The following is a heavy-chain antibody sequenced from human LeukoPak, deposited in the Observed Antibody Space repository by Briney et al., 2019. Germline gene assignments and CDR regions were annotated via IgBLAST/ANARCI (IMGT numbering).Heavy chain of an antibody. D-gene: IGHD5-18*01. J-gene: IGHJ4*02. Sequence: GGSLRLSCAASGFTFSSYGMHWVRQAPGKGLEWVAVIWYDGSNKYYADSVKGRFTISRDNSKNTLYLQMNSLRAEDTAVYYCARDPRYSYGSVKGLFDYWGQGTLVTVSS. CDR3: ARDPRYSYGSVKGLFDY. V-gene: IGHV3-33*01. CDR1: GFTFSSYG. CDR2: IWYDGSNK.